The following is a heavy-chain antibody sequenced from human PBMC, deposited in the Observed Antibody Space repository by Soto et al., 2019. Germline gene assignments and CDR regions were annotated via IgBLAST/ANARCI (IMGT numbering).Heavy chain of an antibody. CDR1: GFTFTTYG. J-gene: IGHJ3*01. V-gene: IGHV3-23*01. D-gene: IGHD3-10*01. Sequence: GGSLRLSCAASGFTFTTYGMSWVRQAPEKGLEWVSAITNTGDGTNYADSVKGRFTISRDNSKNTLYMQMNSLRAEDTAVYYCALRGVSGAFDVWGQGTMVTVSS. CDR3: ALRGVSGAFDV. CDR2: ITNTGDGT.